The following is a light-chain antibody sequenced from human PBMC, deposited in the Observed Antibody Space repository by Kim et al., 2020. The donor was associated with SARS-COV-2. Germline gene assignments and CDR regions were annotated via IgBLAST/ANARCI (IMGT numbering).Light chain of an antibody. CDR1: TGTVTHGLY. CDR3: LLTYSDVRKT. CDR2: NTN. J-gene: IGLJ2*01. Sequence: GGTVPPPCGSSTGTVTHGLYPCGFQLMPGQAPRAVISNTNYRYSWTPARFSGSLLGGIAALTLAGAQPEDEADYYCLLTYSDVRKTFGGGTQLTVL. V-gene: IGLV7-46*01.